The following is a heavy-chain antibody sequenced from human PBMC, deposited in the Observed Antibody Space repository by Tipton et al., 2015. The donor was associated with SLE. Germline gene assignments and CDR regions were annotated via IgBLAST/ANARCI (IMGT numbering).Heavy chain of an antibody. Sequence: SLRLSCAASGFTFSNYAMHWVRQAPGQGLEWVALISYDGGNKYYADSVKGRFTISRDNSKNTLYLQMNSLRVEDTAVYYCVRDVVHVGWFDPWGQGTLVTVSS. D-gene: IGHD2-15*01. CDR3: VRDVVHVGWFDP. J-gene: IGHJ5*02. V-gene: IGHV3-30*04. CDR1: GFTFSNYA. CDR2: ISYDGGNK.